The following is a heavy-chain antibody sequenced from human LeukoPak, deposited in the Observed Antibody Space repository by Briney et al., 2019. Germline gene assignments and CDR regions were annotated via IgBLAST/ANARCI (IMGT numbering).Heavy chain of an antibody. CDR2: IKQDGSEK. J-gene: IGHJ4*02. D-gene: IGHD5-18*01. Sequence: PGGSLRLSCAASGFTFSSYWMSWVRQAPGKGLEWVANIKQDGSEKYYVDSVKGRFTISRDTSKNTLYLQLNSLRPDDTAVYFCANGYNYAIGDSWGQGTLVTVSS. CDR1: GFTFSSYW. V-gene: IGHV3-7*01. CDR3: ANGYNYAIGDS.